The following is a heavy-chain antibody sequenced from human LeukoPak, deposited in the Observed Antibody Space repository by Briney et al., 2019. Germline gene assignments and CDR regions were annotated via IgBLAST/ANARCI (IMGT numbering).Heavy chain of an antibody. D-gene: IGHD6-19*01. V-gene: IGHV3-11*01. CDR3: AKDNRRHYTSGPNPDSLH. Sequence: GGSLRLSCAASGFTFSDYYMSWIRQAPGKGLEWVSHIGSSANTIWYADSVKGRFTISRDNAKNSLYLQMNSLRVEDTAFYYCAKDNRRHYTSGPNPDSLHWGQGALVTVSS. CDR1: GFTFSDYY. J-gene: IGHJ4*02. CDR2: IGSSANTI.